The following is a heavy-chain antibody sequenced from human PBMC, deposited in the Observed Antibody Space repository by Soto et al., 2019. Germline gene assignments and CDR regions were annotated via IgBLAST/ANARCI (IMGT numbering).Heavy chain of an antibody. D-gene: IGHD2-21*02. J-gene: IGHJ5*02. CDR3: ARSGDYAWFDP. Sequence: SETVSLTCAVYVGSFRGYYWSWFRQSPGKGLEWIGEINHRGSTKYNPSLKSRVTISVDTSKNQFSLKLSSVTAADTAMYYCARSGDYAWFDPWGQGTLVTVSS. CDR1: VGSFRGYY. CDR2: INHRGST. V-gene: IGHV4-34*01.